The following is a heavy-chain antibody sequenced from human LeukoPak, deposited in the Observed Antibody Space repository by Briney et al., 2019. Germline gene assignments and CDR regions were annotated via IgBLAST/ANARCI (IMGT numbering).Heavy chain of an antibody. D-gene: IGHD3-10*01. CDR1: GGSFRGYY. J-gene: IGHJ6*03. CDR3: ARRLGRKFGERFYYYHYMDV. V-gene: IGHV4-34*01. Sequence: SETLSLTCAVYGGSFRGYYWSWIRQPPGKGLEWIGEINHSGSTNYNPSLKSRVTISVDTSKNQFSLKLSSVTAADTAVYYCARRLGRKFGERFYYYHYMDVWGKGTTVTISS. CDR2: INHSGST.